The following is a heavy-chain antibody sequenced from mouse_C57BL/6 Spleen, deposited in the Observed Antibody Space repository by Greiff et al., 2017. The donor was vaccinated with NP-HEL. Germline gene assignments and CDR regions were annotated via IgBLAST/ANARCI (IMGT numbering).Heavy chain of an antibody. D-gene: IGHD1-1*01. CDR1: GYTFTSYW. CDR3: ARWAFTTVVATDY. V-gene: IGHV1-59*01. J-gene: IGHJ2*01. Sequence: QVQLQQSGAELVKPGASVKMSCKASGYTFTSYWMHWVKQRPGQGLEWIGVIDPSDSYTNYNQKFKGKATLTVDTSSSTAYMQLSSLTSEDSAVYYCARWAFTTVVATDYWGQGTTLTVSS. CDR2: IDPSDSYT.